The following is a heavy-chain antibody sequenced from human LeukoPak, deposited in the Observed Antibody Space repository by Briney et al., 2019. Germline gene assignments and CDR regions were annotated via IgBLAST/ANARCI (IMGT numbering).Heavy chain of an antibody. V-gene: IGHV1-2*02. J-gene: IGHJ6*03. CDR2: INPNSGGT. D-gene: IGHD6-19*01. CDR1: GYTFTGYY. Sequence: ASVKVSCKASGYTFTGYYMHWVRQAPGQGPEWMGWINPNSGGTNYAQKFQGRVTMTRDTSISTAYMELSRLRSDDTAVYYCARSPGAGPYYYYYYMDVWGKGTTVTVSS. CDR3: ARSPGAGPYYYYYYMDV.